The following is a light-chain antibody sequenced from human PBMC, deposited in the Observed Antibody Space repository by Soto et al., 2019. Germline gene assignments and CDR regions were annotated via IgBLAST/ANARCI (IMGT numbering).Light chain of an antibody. V-gene: IGKV3-20*01. CDR3: QQYRT. Sequence: EMVLTQSPGTLSLSPGEGATLSCRASQSVSSSSLAWYQQNPGQAPRLLIYEASSRATGIPDRFSGSGSGTDFTLTISRLEPEDFAVYYCQQYRTFGQGTKVDIK. CDR1: QSVSSSS. J-gene: IGKJ1*01. CDR2: EAS.